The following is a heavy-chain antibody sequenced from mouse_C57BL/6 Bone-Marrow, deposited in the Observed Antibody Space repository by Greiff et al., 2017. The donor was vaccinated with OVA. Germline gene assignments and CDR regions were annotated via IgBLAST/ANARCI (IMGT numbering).Heavy chain of an antibody. V-gene: IGHV1-42*01. D-gene: IGHD4-1*01. J-gene: IGHJ3*01. CDR1: GYSFTGYY. CDR3: ARGGTRPFAY. Sequence: EVQLLQSGPELVKPGASVKISCKASGYSFTGYYMNWVKQSPEKSLEWIGEINPSTGGTTYNQKFKAKATLTVDKSSSTAYMQLKSLTSEDSAVYYCARGGTRPFAYWGQGTLVTVSA. CDR2: INPSTGGT.